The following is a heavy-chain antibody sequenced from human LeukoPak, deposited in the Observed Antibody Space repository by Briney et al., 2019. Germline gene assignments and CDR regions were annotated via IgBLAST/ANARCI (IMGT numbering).Heavy chain of an antibody. Sequence: ASVKVSCKASGYTFTGYYLHWVRQAPGQGLEWIGWINPDSGGPNYAQKFKGRVTMTRDTSTRTVYMDLSGLRSEDTAVYYCARDASSGFKAEYFQHWGQGTLVTVSS. CDR1: GYTFTGYY. J-gene: IGHJ1*01. CDR2: INPDSGGP. CDR3: ARDASSGFKAEYFQH. D-gene: IGHD3-22*01. V-gene: IGHV1-2*02.